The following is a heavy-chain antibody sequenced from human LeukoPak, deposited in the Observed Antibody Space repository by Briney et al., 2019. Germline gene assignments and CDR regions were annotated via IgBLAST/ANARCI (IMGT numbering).Heavy chain of an antibody. V-gene: IGHV1-18*01. CDR3: ARVRRDGYNFHYYYMDV. D-gene: IGHD5-24*01. CDR2: ISAYNGNT. J-gene: IGHJ6*03. Sequence: ASVKVSRKASGYTFTSYGISWVRQAPGQGLEWMGWISAYNGNTNYAQKLQGRVTMTTDTSTSTAYMELSSLRSEDTAVYYCARVRRDGYNFHYYYMDVWGKGTTVTISS. CDR1: GYTFTSYG.